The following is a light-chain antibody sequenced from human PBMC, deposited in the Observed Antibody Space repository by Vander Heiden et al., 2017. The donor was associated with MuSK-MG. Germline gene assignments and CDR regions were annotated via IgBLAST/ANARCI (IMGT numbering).Light chain of an antibody. CDR2: AAS. CDR1: QGISSY. J-gene: IGKJ2*01. CDR3: QQLNSYPYT. V-gene: IGKV1-9*01. Sequence: DTKLTQPPSFLSASVGDRVTITCRASQGISSYLAWYQQKPGKAPKLLIYAASTLQSGVPSRFSGSGSGTEFTLTISSLQPEDFATYYCQQLNSYPYTFGQGTKLEIK.